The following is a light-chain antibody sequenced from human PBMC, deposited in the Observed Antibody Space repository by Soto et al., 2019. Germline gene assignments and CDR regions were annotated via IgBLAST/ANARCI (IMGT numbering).Light chain of an antibody. CDR2: AVS. CDR1: QGIGSD. Sequence: AIAMTQFPSSLSASVGDRVTITCRASQGIGSDLAWYQQGPGKAPKLLIYAVSSLQSGVPARFSGSGSGTDFTLTISRLQPDDSATYFCLQDHNLLTFGGGTKVEIK. CDR3: LQDHNLLT. V-gene: IGKV1-6*01. J-gene: IGKJ4*01.